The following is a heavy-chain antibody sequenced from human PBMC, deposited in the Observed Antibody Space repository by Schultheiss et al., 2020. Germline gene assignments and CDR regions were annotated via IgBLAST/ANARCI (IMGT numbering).Heavy chain of an antibody. CDR3: AKHWELRPTYFDY. D-gene: IGHD1-26*01. V-gene: IGHV3-23*01. CDR2: ISGNGGGT. Sequence: GGSLRLSCAASGFTFSSYSMNWVRQAPGKGLEWVSTISGNGGGTYYADSVKGRFTISRDNSKNTLYLQMNSLRAEDTAVYYCAKHWELRPTYFDYWGQGTLVTVSS. J-gene: IGHJ4*02. CDR1: GFTFSSYS.